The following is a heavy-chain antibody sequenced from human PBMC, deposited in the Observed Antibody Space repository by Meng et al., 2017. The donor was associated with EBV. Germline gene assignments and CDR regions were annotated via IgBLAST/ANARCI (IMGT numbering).Heavy chain of an antibody. CDR1: GDSISSRSYY. Sequence: QLQLYQSGPGLVKLSETLSLTCTVAGDSISSRSYYWGWIRQSPGKGPEWIGNVYYSGNSYYNPSLKSRVTISVDTSKNQFYPKLISVTAADTAVYFCARVSFYDYWSGYSFNWFDPWGQGPLVTVSS. CDR2: VYYSGNS. J-gene: IGHJ5*02. CDR3: ARVSFYDYWSGYSFNWFDP. D-gene: IGHD3-3*01. V-gene: IGHV4-39*01.